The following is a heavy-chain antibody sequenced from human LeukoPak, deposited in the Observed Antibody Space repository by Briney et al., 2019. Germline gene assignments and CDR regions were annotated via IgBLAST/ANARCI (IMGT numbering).Heavy chain of an antibody. Sequence: PGGSLRLSCAASGFTFSSYSMNWVRQAPGKGLEWVSSISSSSSYIYYADSVKGRFTISRDNAKNSPYLQMNSLRAEDTAVYYCARRPRGGTEGDYWGQGTLVTVSS. CDR2: ISSSSSYI. V-gene: IGHV3-21*01. J-gene: IGHJ4*02. D-gene: IGHD3-16*01. CDR3: ARRPRGGTEGDY. CDR1: GFTFSSYS.